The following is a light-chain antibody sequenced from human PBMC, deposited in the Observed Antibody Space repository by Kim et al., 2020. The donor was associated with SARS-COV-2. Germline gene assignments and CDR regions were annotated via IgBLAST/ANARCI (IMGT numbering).Light chain of an antibody. CDR3: GTWDNKLSAGV. CDR2: DND. V-gene: IGLV1-51*01. Sequence: GQKFTISCSGSSSNIGNNYVSWYHQLPGTTPKLLIYDNDKRPSGIPDRFSGSKSGTSATLGIAALQTGDEAVYYCGTWDNKLSAGVFGGGTQLTVL. J-gene: IGLJ2*01. CDR1: SSNIGNNY.